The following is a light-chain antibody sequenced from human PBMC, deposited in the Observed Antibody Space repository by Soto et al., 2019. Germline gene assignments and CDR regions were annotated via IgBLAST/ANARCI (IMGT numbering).Light chain of an antibody. Sequence: QSVLTQPPSASGTPGQRVTISCSGSSSHIGSNSVHWYQQLPGKSPKLLIYSNSQRPSGLLERIYGSKSGTSASLAISGLRSEQEAGDYSAAWDDSLSGVVVGGGTKLAVL. CDR1: SSHIGSNS. CDR3: AAWDDSLSGVV. V-gene: IGLV1-47*01. J-gene: IGLJ2*01. CDR2: SNS.